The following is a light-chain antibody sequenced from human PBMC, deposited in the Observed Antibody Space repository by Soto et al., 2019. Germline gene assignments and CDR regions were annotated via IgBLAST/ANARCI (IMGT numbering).Light chain of an antibody. CDR2: GTS. J-gene: IGKJ1*01. V-gene: IGKV3-20*01. CDR3: QQYVSWT. CDR1: QTISSNY. Sequence: DIVLTQSPGTLSVSPGERATLSCRASQTISSNYLAWYQQKPGQPPSLLIYGTSSRATGIPDRFSGSGSGTAFTPTIRSLEAEDSAIYYCQQYVSWTFGQGTKVEIK.